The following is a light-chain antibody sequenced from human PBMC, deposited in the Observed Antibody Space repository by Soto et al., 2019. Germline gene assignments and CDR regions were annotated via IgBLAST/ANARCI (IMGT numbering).Light chain of an antibody. CDR3: SSYTSSSTRV. V-gene: IGLV2-14*01. Sequence: QSALTQPASVSGSPGLSITISCTGTSSDVGGYNYVSWYQQHPGKAPKVMIYDVSNRPSGVSNRFSGSKSGNTASLTISGLQTEDEADYYCSSYTSSSTRVFGTGTKVTVL. CDR1: SSDVGGYNY. CDR2: DVS. J-gene: IGLJ1*01.